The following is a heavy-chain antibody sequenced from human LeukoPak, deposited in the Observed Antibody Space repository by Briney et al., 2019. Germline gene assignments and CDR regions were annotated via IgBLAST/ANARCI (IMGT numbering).Heavy chain of an antibody. CDR2: IYSSGST. J-gene: IGHJ4*02. Sequence: GSLRLSCAASGFTVSSNYMSWVRQAPGKGLEWVSVIYSSGSTYYADSVKGRFTISRDNSENTLHLQMNTLRAEDTAVYYCASRIATAGSVDYWGQGTLVTVSS. D-gene: IGHD6-13*01. V-gene: IGHV3-53*01. CDR3: ASRIATAGSVDY. CDR1: GFTVSSNY.